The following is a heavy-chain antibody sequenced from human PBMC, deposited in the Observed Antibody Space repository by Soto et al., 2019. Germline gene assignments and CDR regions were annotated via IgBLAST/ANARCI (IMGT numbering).Heavy chain of an antibody. Sequence: QVQLQESGPGLVKPSETLSLTCSVSGGSVSSGSYYWSWIRQPPGKGLEWIGYMSCTGSTNCNPSLKSRVTISVDTSKNQFSLKLSSVTAADTAVYYCARTPGYCSGGSCYAVRYFDYWGQGTLVTVSS. CDR2: MSCTGST. J-gene: IGHJ4*02. CDR1: GGSVSSGSYY. CDR3: ARTPGYCSGGSCYAVRYFDY. D-gene: IGHD2-15*01. V-gene: IGHV4-61*01.